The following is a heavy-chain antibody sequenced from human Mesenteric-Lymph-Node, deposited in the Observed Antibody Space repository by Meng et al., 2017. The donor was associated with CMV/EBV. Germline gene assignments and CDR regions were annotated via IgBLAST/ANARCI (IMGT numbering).Heavy chain of an antibody. CDR3: ARKLSGGYRGYRRGMDV. D-gene: IGHD5-12*01. CDR2: IYSGGNT. J-gene: IGHJ6*02. V-gene: IGHV3-53*01. Sequence: GESLKISCAASGFTVSTNYMNWVRQGPGKGLEWVSVIYSGGNTYYGDSMKGRFTISRDTSKNTVYLQMNGLRVDDTAVYYCARKLSGGYRGYRRGMDVWGQGTTVTVSS. CDR1: GFTVSTNY.